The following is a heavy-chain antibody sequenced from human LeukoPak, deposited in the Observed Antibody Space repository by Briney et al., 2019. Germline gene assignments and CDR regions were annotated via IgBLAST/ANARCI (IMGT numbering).Heavy chain of an antibody. J-gene: IGHJ4*02. Sequence: GGSLRLSCAASGFTFSSYSMNWVRQAPGKGLEWVSAISGSGGSTYYADSVKGRFTISRDNSKNTLYLQMNSLRAEDTALYYCAKDNEAYYYDSSGYHPPIDYWGQGTLVTVSS. D-gene: IGHD3-22*01. CDR3: AKDNEAYYYDSSGYHPPIDY. CDR2: ISGSGGST. V-gene: IGHV3-23*01. CDR1: GFTFSSYS.